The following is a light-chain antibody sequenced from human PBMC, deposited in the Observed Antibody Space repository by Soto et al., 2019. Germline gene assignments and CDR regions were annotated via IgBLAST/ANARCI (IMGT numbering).Light chain of an antibody. J-gene: IGLJ1*01. V-gene: IGLV1-40*01. CDR3: QSYDSSLSGSYV. CDR2: GNS. CDR1: SSNIGAGYD. Sequence: QSVLTQPPSGSGAPGQRVTISCTGSSSNIGAGYDVHWYQQLPGTAPKLPIYGNSNRPSGVPDRFSGSKSGTSASLAITGLQAEDEADYYCQSYDSSLSGSYVFGTGTKVTVL.